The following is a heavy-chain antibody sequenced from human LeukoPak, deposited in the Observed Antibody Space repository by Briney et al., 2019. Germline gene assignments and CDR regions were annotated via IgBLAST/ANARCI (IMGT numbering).Heavy chain of an antibody. J-gene: IGHJ4*02. Sequence: PGGSLRLSCAASGFTFSSYWMTWVRQAPGKGLEWVANIKQDGSEKYYVDSVKGRFTISRDNAKNSLSLQMNSLRAEDTAVYYCARDGRADNYDFYYFDYWGQGTLVTVSS. CDR1: GFTFSSYW. CDR2: IKQDGSEK. CDR3: ARDGRADNYDFYYFDY. D-gene: IGHD3-3*01. V-gene: IGHV3-7*01.